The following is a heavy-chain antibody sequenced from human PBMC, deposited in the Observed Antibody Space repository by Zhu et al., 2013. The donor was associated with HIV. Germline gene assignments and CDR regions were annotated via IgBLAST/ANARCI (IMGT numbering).Heavy chain of an antibody. V-gene: IGHV1-69*17. CDR2: IIPIFGIT. D-gene: IGHD6-19*01. CDR3: ARDTPRAYSSGWYPSPYYYYYGMDV. Sequence: QVLLVQSGAEVKKPGSSVKVSCKASGDTFSSYAINWVRQAPGQGLEWMGGIIPIFGITKYTQKFQGRVTITADKSTSTAYMELSSLRSEDTAVYYCARDTPRAYSSGWYPSPYYYYYGMDVWGQGTTVTVSS. J-gene: IGHJ6*02. CDR1: GDTFSSYA.